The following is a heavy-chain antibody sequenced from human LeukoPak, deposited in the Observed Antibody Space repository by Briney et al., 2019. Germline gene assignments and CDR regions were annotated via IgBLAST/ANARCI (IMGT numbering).Heavy chain of an antibody. CDR2: IKQDGSEK. CDR3: ARDPTKYSYGLSYYYYGMDV. Sequence: HPGGSLRLSCAASGFTFSSYWMSWVRQAPGKGLEWVANIKQDGSEKYYVDSVKGRFTISRDNAKNSLYLQMNSLRAEDTAVYYCARDPTKYSYGLSYYYYGMDVWGQGTTVTVSS. J-gene: IGHJ6*02. CDR1: GFTFSSYW. D-gene: IGHD5-18*01. V-gene: IGHV3-7*01.